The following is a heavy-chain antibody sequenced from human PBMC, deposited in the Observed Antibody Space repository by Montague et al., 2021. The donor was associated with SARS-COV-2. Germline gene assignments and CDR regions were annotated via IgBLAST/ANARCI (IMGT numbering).Heavy chain of an antibody. V-gene: IGHV4-39*01. CDR2: IYYSGST. D-gene: IGHD3-10*01. Sequence: SETLSLTCTVSGGSISSSSYYWGWIRQPPGKVLEWIGSIYYSGSTYYNPSLKSRVTRSVDTSKNQFSLKLSSVTAADTAVYYCARHCVVRGVSAGWFDPWGQGTLVTVSS. CDR1: GGSISSSSYY. J-gene: IGHJ5*02. CDR3: ARHCVVRGVSAGWFDP.